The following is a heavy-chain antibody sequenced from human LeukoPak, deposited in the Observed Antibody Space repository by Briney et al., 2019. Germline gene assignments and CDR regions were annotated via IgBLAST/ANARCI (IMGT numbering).Heavy chain of an antibody. CDR2: IYPGDSDT. D-gene: IGHD5-18*01. Sequence: GGALKISFEGSGYGFTSYWIGWVRPMPGKGGEWMGIIYPGDSDTRYSPSFQGQVTISADKSISTAYLQWSSLKASDTAMYYCARADSYGRPAYFDYWGQGTLVTVSS. CDR1: GYGFTSYW. V-gene: IGHV5-51*01. J-gene: IGHJ4*02. CDR3: ARADSYGRPAYFDY.